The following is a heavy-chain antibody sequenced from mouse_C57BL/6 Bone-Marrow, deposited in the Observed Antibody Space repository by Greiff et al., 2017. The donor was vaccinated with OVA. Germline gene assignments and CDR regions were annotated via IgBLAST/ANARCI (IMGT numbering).Heavy chain of an antibody. D-gene: IGHD1-1*01. V-gene: IGHV6-3*01. CDR1: GFTFSNYW. CDR2: IRLKSDNYAT. J-gene: IGHJ3*01. CDR3: TYYYGSSYAAWFAY. Sequence: EVKLMESGGGLVQPGGSMKLSCVASGFTFSNYWMNWVRQSPEKGLEWVAQIRLKSDNYATHYAESVKGRFTISRDDSKSSVYLQMNNLRAEDTGIYYCTYYYGSSYAAWFAYWGQGTLVTVSA.